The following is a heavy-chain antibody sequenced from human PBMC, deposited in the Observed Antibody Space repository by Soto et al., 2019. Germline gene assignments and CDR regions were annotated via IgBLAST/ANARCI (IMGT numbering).Heavy chain of an antibody. J-gene: IGHJ5*02. CDR2: MNPDSGDT. D-gene: IGHD2-8*02. Sequence: ASVKVSCKASGYTFSGYRINWVRQATGQGLEWMGWMNPDSGDTGYAQKFRGRVTMTRNTSINTAYMEVSSLTFEDTAVYFCATGAPCIWTGGTDVGPVDPWGQGTLVTVSS. CDR1: GYTFSGYR. V-gene: IGHV1-8*01. CDR3: ATGAPCIWTGGTDVGPVDP.